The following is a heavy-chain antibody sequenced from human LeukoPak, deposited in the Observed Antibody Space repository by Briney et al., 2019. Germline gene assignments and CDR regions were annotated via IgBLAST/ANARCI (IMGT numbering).Heavy chain of an antibody. D-gene: IGHD2-15*01. CDR3: ALIPEGGRRPKYHFDY. CDR1: GFTFSSYG. J-gene: IGHJ4*02. CDR2: ISYDGSNK. V-gene: IGHV3-30*03. Sequence: PGGSLRLSCAASGFTFSSYGMHWVRQAPGKGLEWVAVISYDGSNKYYADSVKGRFTISRDNSKNTLYLQMNSLRAEDTAVYYCALIPEGGRRPKYHFDYWGQGTLVTVSS.